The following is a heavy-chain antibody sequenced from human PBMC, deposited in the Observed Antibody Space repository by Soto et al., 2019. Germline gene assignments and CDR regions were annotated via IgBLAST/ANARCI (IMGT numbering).Heavy chain of an antibody. CDR3: VSDIVVVVAATPGYFDL. CDR2: ISSSSSYI. J-gene: IGHJ2*01. Sequence: EVQLVESGGGLVKPGGSLRLSCAASGFTFSSYSMNWVRQAPGKGLEWVSSISSSSSYIYYADSVNGRFTISRDNAKNSLYLQMNSLRAEDTAVYYCVSDIVVVVAATPGYFDLWGRGTLVTVSS. V-gene: IGHV3-21*01. D-gene: IGHD2-15*01. CDR1: GFTFSSYS.